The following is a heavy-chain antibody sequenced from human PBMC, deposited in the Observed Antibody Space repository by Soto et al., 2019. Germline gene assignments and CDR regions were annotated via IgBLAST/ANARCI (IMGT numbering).Heavy chain of an antibody. Sequence: PGGSLRLSCAASGFTFDDYAMYWVRQVPGKGLEWVSGISWNSGRIGYADSVKGRFTISRENAKNSLYLQMNSLRAGDTAVYYCAREYGSNGGLDYWGQGTLVTVSS. CDR3: AREYGSNGGLDY. J-gene: IGHJ4*02. D-gene: IGHD3-10*01. CDR2: ISWNSGRI. V-gene: IGHV3-9*01. CDR1: GFTFDDYA.